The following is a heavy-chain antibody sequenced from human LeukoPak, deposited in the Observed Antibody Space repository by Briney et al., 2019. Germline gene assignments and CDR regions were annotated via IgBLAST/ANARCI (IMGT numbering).Heavy chain of an antibody. Sequence: GGSLRLSCAASRFTFTHHAMSWVRQAPGKGLEWVSTSGLESVHTLCADSVQGRFTVSRDNSRNTLDLQMDNLTVDDTAIYYCVRGDDIGKHPTRAYYYDIWGQGTLVSVSS. V-gene: IGHV3-23*01. CDR1: RFTFTHHA. J-gene: IGHJ4*02. CDR2: SGLESVHT. D-gene: IGHD3-22*01. CDR3: VRGDDIGKHPTRAYYYDI.